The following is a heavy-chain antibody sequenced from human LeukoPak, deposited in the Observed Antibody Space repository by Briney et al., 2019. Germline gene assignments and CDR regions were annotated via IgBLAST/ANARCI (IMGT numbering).Heavy chain of an antibody. CDR1: GASITSYY. CDR3: ARANHPGYCSSTSCSNWFDP. J-gene: IGHJ5*02. Sequence: PSETLSLTCTVSGASITSYYWSWIRQPPGKGLECIGYIFYTESANYNPSLKSRVTISVDTSKSQFSLKLSSVTAADTAVYYCARANHPGYCSSTSCSNWFDPWGQGTLVTVSS. V-gene: IGHV4-59*01. CDR2: IFYTESA. D-gene: IGHD2-2*01.